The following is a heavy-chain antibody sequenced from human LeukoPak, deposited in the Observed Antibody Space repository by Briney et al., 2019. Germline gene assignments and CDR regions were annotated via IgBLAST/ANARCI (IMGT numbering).Heavy chain of an antibody. D-gene: IGHD6-13*01. J-gene: IGHJ6*02. CDR1: GFTFSHYY. CDR3: ARASGTIAAAGTWYYYGMDV. Sequence: PGGSLRLSCAASGFTFSHYYMSWIRQAPGKVLEWVSYISSSGSTIYYADSVKGRFTISRDNAKNSLYLQMNSLRAEDTAVYYCARASGTIAAAGTWYYYGMDVWGQGTTVTVSS. V-gene: IGHV3-11*01. CDR2: ISSSGSTI.